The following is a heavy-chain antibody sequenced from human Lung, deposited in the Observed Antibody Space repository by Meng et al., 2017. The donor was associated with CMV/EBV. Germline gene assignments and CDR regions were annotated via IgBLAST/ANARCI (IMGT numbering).Heavy chain of an antibody. CDR3: ARDMNGGSHVYVRGSDHTGGMDH. CDR1: GGFIRSNCTY. Sequence: SXTXSLXCSLSGGFIRSNCTYCAWLRHPRRKGLDWLGSIFYRGSTHYNPSLQSRGTISADTSKNPFSVTLTSVTAADTAMYFCARDMNGGSHVYVRGSDHTGGMDHWXQGXLVTVSS. J-gene: IGHJ4*02. D-gene: IGHD3-16*02. V-gene: IGHV4-39*07. CDR2: IFYRGST.